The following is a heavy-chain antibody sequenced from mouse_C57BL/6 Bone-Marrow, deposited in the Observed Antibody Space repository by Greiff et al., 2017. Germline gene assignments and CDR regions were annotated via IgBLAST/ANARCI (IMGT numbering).Heavy chain of an antibody. V-gene: IGHV1-12*01. J-gene: IGHJ4*01. CDR2: IYPGNGDT. CDR1: GYTFTSYN. D-gene: IGHD2-1*01. Sequence: SGAELVRPGASVKMSCKASGYTFTSYNMHWVKQTPRQGLEWIGAIYPGNGDTSYKQKFKGKATLTVDKSSSTAYMQLSSLTSEDSAVYFCARCDGKWYAMDYWGQGTSVTVSS. CDR3: ARCDGKWYAMDY.